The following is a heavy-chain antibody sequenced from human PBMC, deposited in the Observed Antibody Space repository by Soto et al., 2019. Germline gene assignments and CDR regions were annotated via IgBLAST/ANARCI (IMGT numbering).Heavy chain of an antibody. CDR1: GFTFSSYG. V-gene: IGHV3-30*18. J-gene: IGHJ4*02. CDR3: AKEGGYSGYDPLDY. CDR2: ISYDGSNK. Sequence: GGSLRLSCAASGFTFSSYGMHWVRQAPGKGLEWVAVISYDGSNKYYADSVKGRFTISRDNSKNTLYLQMNSLRAEDTAAYYCAKEGGYSGYDPLDYWGQGTLVTVSS. D-gene: IGHD5-12*01.